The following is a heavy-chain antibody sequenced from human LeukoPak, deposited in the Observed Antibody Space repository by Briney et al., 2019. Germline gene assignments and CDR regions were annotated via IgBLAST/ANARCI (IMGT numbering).Heavy chain of an antibody. CDR1: GYTFTGYY. V-gene: IGHV1-46*01. D-gene: IGHD6-19*01. CDR3: AREKQWLGPDY. CDR2: INPSGGST. Sequence: ASVKVSCKVSGYTFTGYYMHWVRQAPGQGLEWMGIINPSGGSTSYAQKFQGRVTMTRDMSTSTVYMELSSLRSEDTAVYYCAREKQWLGPDYWGQGTLVTVSS. J-gene: IGHJ4*02.